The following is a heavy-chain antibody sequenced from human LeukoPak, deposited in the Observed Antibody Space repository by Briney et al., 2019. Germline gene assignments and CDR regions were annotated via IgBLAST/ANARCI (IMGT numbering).Heavy chain of an antibody. V-gene: IGHV3-74*03. CDR2: IDNAGSIT. Sequence: GGSLRLSCAASGFTFSNYWIHWVRKAPGKGLVWVSRIDNAGSITTCADSVKGRFTISRDNAENTLYLQMNSLRVEDTAVYYCVRSAFHAGSGNYYDYWGQGTLVTVSS. D-gene: IGHD3-22*01. J-gene: IGHJ4*02. CDR3: VRSAFHAGSGNYYDY. CDR1: GFTFSNYW.